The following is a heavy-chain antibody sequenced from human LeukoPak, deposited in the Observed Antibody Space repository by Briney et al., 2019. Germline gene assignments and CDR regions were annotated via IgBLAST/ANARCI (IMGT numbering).Heavy chain of an antibody. Sequence: PGGSLRLSCAASGFTFSSSWMAWVRQAPGKGLERVGNIKEDGTAKNYVVSVRGRFTISRDNAKNSLYLQMNSLRAEDTALYYCARASAKKALWFGERSWYFDLWGRGTLVTVSS. V-gene: IGHV3-7*03. J-gene: IGHJ2*01. CDR2: IKEDGTAK. D-gene: IGHD3-10*01. CDR3: ARASAKKALWFGERSWYFDL. CDR1: GFTFSSSW.